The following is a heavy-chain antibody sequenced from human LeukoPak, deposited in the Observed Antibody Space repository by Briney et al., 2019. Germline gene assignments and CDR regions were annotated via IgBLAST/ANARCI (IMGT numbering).Heavy chain of an antibody. CDR2: INGGNGDT. Sequence: PRASVKVSCKASGYTFTNHEMHWVRQVPGQSLEWMGGINGGNGDTKYSQEFQGRVTISRDTSANTAYMELSNLRSEDMGVYYCTLYNFWGQGTLVTVSS. J-gene: IGHJ4*02. CDR3: TLYNF. D-gene: IGHD3/OR15-3a*01. CDR1: GYTFTNHE. V-gene: IGHV1-3*03.